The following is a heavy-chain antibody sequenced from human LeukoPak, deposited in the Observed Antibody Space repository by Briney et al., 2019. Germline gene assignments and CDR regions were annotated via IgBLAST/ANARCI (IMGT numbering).Heavy chain of an antibody. J-gene: IGHJ4*02. V-gene: IGHV1-18*01. CDR1: GYTFSSYG. CDR2: ISAYNGNT. CDR3: ARVEAYCSRTSCHDY. Sequence: ASVKVSCKASGYTFSSYGISWVRQAPGQGLGWMGWISAYNGNTDYAQKFQGRVTMTTDTSTSTGYMELRSLKSDDTAVYYCARVEAYCSRTSCHDYWGLGTLVTVSS. D-gene: IGHD2-2*01.